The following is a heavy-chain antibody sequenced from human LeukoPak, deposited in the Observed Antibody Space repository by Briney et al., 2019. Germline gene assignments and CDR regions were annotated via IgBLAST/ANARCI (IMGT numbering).Heavy chain of an antibody. V-gene: IGHV4-34*01. J-gene: IGHJ4*02. Sequence: SETLSLTCAVYGGSFSGYYWSWIRQPPGTGLEWIGEINHSGSTNYNPSLKSRVTISVDTSKNQFSLKLSSVNAADTAVYYCARDHYYDSSGYFDYWGQGTLVTVSS. CDR3: ARDHYYDSSGYFDY. D-gene: IGHD3-22*01. CDR2: INHSGST. CDR1: GGSFSGYY.